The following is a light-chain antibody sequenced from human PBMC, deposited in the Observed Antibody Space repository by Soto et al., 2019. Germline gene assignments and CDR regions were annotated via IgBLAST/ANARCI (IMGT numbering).Light chain of an antibody. Sequence: DIQMTQSPSSLSASVGDRVTITCRASQTINTYLNWYQQKLGKAPKLLIYAAFTLQSGVPSTFSGSRSGTDFTLTISSLQPEDFATYYCAQSYSIPRTCGQGTKLQIK. CDR1: QTINTY. CDR3: AQSYSIPRT. J-gene: IGKJ2*01. V-gene: IGKV1-39*01. CDR2: AAF.